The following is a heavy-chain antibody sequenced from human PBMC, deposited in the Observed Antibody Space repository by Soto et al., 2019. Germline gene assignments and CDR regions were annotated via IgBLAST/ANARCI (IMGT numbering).Heavy chain of an antibody. CDR2: TYYSGST. V-gene: IGHV4-59*08. CDR3: ARHGRWHDLDI. J-gene: IGHJ3*02. CDR1: GGSISSYY. Sequence: QVQLQESGPGLVKPSETLSLTCTVSGGSISSYYWSWIRQPPGKGLEWIGYTYYSGSTNHNTSLKSRVTISVDTSKNQFSLKLSSVTAADTAVYYCARHGRWHDLDIWGQGTMVTVSS. D-gene: IGHD1-1*01.